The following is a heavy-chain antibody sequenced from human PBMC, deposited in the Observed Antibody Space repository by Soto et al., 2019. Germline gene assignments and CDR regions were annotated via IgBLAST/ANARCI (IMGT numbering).Heavy chain of an antibody. CDR2: IYSSGRA. J-gene: IGHJ5*02. CDR3: ARSSHKESWFDP. D-gene: IGHD6-13*01. Sequence: SETLSLTCTVSGGSVSNFYWNWIRQPAGKGLEWIGRIYSSGRASYNPSLRSRVTMSVDTSKNQFSLKVNSVTAADTAVYYCARSSHKESWFDPWGQGTLVTVSS. V-gene: IGHV4-4*07. CDR1: GGSVSNFY.